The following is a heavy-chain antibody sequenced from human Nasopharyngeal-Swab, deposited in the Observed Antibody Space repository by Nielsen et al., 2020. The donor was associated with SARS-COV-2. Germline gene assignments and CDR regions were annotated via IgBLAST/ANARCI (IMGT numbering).Heavy chain of an antibody. CDR3: ARDQPWLDLGGAFDI. D-gene: IGHD6-19*01. J-gene: IGHJ3*02. Sequence: SVKVSCKASGGTFSSYAISWVRQAPGQGLEWMGGIIPIFGTANYAQKFQGRVTITTDKSTSTAYMELSSLRSEDTAVYYCARDQPWLDLGGAFDIWGQGTMVTVSS. CDR2: IIPIFGTA. CDR1: GGTFSSYA. V-gene: IGHV1-69*05.